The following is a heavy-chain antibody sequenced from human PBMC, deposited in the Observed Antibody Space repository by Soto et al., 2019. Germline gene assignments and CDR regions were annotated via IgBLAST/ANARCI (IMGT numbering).Heavy chain of an antibody. Sequence: HEHLVQSGAEVKRPGASLKVSCKASGYSFTSYYIHWVRQAPGQGLEWMGWINPDSGGTNYAQNFQGRVTLTSDTSISTASMDLTSLTSDDTAVYYCARGDYGTGGYPFPYFDYWGQGTLVIVSS. CDR1: GYSFTSYY. J-gene: IGHJ4*02. V-gene: IGHV1-2*02. D-gene: IGHD2-8*02. CDR2: INPDSGGT. CDR3: ARGDYGTGGYPFPYFDY.